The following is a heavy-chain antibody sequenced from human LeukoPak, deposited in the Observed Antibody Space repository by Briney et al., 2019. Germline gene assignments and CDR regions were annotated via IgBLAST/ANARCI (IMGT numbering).Heavy chain of an antibody. Sequence: SETLSLTCTVSGGSISSSSYYWGWIRQPPGKGLEWIGSIYYSGSTYYNPSLKSRVTISVDTSKNQFSLKLTSMTAADTAVYYCARGFDNAKTGYWGQGTLVTVSS. CDR3: ARGFDNAKTGY. CDR1: GGSISSSSYY. CDR2: IYYSGST. J-gene: IGHJ4*02. V-gene: IGHV4-39*01. D-gene: IGHD3-9*01.